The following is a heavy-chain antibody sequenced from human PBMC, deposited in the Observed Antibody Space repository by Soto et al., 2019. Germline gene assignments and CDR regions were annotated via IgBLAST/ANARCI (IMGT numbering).Heavy chain of an antibody. CDR3: AKGYDSSCQYYGFDY. CDR1: GFTFDDYA. D-gene: IGHD3-22*01. CDR2: ISWDGGST. J-gene: IGHJ4*01. Sequence: PGGSLRLSCAASGFTFDDYAMHWVRQAPGKGLEWVSLISWDGGSTYYADSVKGRFTISRDNSKNSLYLQMNSLRAEDTALYYCAKGYDSSCQYYGFDYWGHGTPVTVSS. V-gene: IGHV3-43D*04.